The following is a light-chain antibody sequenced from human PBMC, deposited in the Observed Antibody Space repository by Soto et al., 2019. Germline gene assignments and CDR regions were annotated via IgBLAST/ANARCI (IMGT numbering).Light chain of an antibody. V-gene: IGKV1-5*01. Sequence: DIQMTQSPSTLSAVVGDRVIISCRASQSIRSWLAWYQQRPGKAPNLLIYDASSLDTGVPSRFSGSGSGTEFTLTISSLQPDDCATYYCQQYNTYPRTFGQGTKVEIK. CDR1: QSIRSW. J-gene: IGKJ1*01. CDR2: DAS. CDR3: QQYNTYPRT.